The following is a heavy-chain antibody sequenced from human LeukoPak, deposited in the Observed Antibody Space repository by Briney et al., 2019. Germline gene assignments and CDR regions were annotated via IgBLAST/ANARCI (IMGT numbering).Heavy chain of an antibody. CDR1: GFSLSTSGMC. J-gene: IGHJ4*02. Sequence: SGPALVKPTQTLTLTCTFSGFSLSTSGMCVSWIRQPPGKALEWLARIDWDDDKYYSTSLKTRLTIPKDTSKNQVVLTMTNMDPVDTATYYCATDSSSWYLELDYWGQGTLVTVSS. CDR3: ATDSSSWYLELDY. CDR2: IDWDDDK. D-gene: IGHD6-13*01. V-gene: IGHV2-70*11.